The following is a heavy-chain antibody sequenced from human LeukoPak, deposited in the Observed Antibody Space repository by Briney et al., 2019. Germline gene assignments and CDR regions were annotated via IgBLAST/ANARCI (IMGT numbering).Heavy chain of an antibody. CDR2: ICYSGST. CDR1: GGSISSDY. J-gene: IGHJ4*02. Sequence: SETLSLTCTVSGGSISSDYWSWIRQPPGKGLEWIGYICYSGSTNYNPSLKSRVTISVDTSKNQFSLKLSSVTAADTAVYYCARHYYYDSSGVDYWGQGTLVTVSS. CDR3: ARHYYYDSSGVDY. V-gene: IGHV4-59*08. D-gene: IGHD3-22*01.